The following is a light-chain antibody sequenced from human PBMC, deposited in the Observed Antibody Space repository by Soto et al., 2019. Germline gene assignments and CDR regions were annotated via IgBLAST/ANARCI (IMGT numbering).Light chain of an antibody. Sequence: SVLSQAASVSGTPGQSITISCAGTSSDVGGYNYVSWYQQHPGKAPKLMIYEVSKRPSGVSNRFSGSKSGNTASLTISGLQAEDEADYYCSSYTSSSTLGFGTGTKSPS. J-gene: IGLJ1*01. CDR2: EVS. CDR1: SSDVGGYNY. V-gene: IGLV2-14*01. CDR3: SSYTSSSTLG.